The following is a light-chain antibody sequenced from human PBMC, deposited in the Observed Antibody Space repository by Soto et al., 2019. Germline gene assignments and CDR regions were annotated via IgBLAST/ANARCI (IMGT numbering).Light chain of an antibody. J-gene: IGKJ1*01. CDR3: QQHGSSHWP. Sequence: EVVLTQSPDTLSLSPGERATLSCRASQSVSSSYLAWYQQKAGQAPRLLIYGASSRATGIPDRFSGSGSGTDFTLTISGLEPEDSAVYYCQQHGSSHWPFGQGPNLDIK. V-gene: IGKV3-20*01. CDR1: QSVSSSY. CDR2: GAS.